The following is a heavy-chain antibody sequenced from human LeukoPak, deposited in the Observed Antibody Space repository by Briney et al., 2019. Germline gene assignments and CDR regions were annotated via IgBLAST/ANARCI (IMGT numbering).Heavy chain of an antibody. V-gene: IGHV3-23*01. J-gene: IGHJ4*02. Sequence: GGSLRLSCVASGFTFSSYAMSWVRQAPGKGLEWVSAISGSGGSTYYADSVKGRFTISRDNSKNPLYLQMNNLRAEDTAVYYCAKDLGAAIAYWGQGTLVTVSS. CDR1: GFTFSSYA. CDR3: AKDLGAAIAY. CDR2: ISGSGGST. D-gene: IGHD2-15*01.